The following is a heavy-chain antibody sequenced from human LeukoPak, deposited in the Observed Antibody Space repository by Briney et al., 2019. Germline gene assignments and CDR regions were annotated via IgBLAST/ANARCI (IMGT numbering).Heavy chain of an antibody. CDR3: ARGPSSYYGA. J-gene: IGHJ5*02. CDR1: GFIVSDYY. D-gene: IGHD3-22*01. V-gene: IGHV3-53*01. CDR2: IYSSGSA. Sequence: GGSLRLSCAVSGFIVSDYYMSWVRQAPGKGLEWVSVIYSSGSAYYTDSVKGRFTISRDNSKNTLYLQMNSLRAEDTAIYYCARGPSSYYGAWGQGTLVTVPS.